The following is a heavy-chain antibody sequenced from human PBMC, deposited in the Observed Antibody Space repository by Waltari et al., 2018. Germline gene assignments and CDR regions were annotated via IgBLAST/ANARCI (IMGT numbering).Heavy chain of an antibody. D-gene: IGHD6-13*01. CDR3: ARVSGGSSWYLDY. V-gene: IGHV4-39*07. CDR2: IYYSGST. Sequence: LQLQESGPGLVKPSETLSSTCTVAGVSISSSSYYWGWIRQPPGKGLEWIGSIYYSGSTYYNPSLKSRVTISVDTSKNQFSLKLSSVTAADTAVYYCARVSGGSSWYLDYWGQGTLVTVSS. J-gene: IGHJ4*02. CDR1: GVSISSSSYY.